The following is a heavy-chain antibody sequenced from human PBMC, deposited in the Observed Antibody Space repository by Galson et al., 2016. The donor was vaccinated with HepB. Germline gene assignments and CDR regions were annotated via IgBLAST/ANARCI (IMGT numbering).Heavy chain of an antibody. CDR2: INPNSGGT. V-gene: IGHV1-2*04. D-gene: IGHD6-6*01. CDR3: ARGESSSSWWDYYYCGMDV. Sequence: SVKVSCKASGYTFTGYYMHWVRQAPGQGLEWMGWINPNSGGTNYAQKFQGWVTMTRDTSISTAYMELRRLRSDDTAVYYCARGESSSSWWDYYYCGMDVWGQGTTVTVSS. J-gene: IGHJ6*02. CDR1: GYTFTGYY.